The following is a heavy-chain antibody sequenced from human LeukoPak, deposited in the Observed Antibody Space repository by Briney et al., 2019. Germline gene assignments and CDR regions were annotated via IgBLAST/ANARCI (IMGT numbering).Heavy chain of an antibody. Sequence: SETLSLTCTVSGGSISSYYWSWIRQPPGKGLEWIGCFYYSGNTNFNPSLKSRVTISVDTSKNQFSLKLMSVTAADTAVYYCATVRPENSGSYYWDYWGQGTLVTVSS. J-gene: IGHJ4*02. D-gene: IGHD1-26*01. CDR1: GGSISSYY. V-gene: IGHV4-59*08. CDR2: FYYSGNT. CDR3: ATVRPENSGSYYWDY.